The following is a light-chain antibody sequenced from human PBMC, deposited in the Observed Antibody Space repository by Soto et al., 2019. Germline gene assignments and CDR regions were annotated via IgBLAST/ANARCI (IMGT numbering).Light chain of an antibody. CDR1: QSVSSD. Sequence: EIVLTQSPATLSVSPGEGATHSCRASQSVSSDLAWYQHRPGQAPRLLISGSSTRATDIPDRFRGSGSGTVFTLTINSLQSEDFAVYYCQQYADWPRTFGQGTQVEIK. CDR2: GSS. V-gene: IGKV3D-15*01. J-gene: IGKJ1*01. CDR3: QQYADWPRT.